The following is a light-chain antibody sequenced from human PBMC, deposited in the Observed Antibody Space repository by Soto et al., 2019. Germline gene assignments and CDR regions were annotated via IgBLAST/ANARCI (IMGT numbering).Light chain of an antibody. CDR3: QQYLSPTFN. CDR2: WAS. V-gene: IGKV4-1*01. J-gene: IGKJ3*01. Sequence: DIVMTQSPDSLAVSLGERATINCKSSQSVLYSSDNKNYLAWYQQKPGQSPKLLISWASTRESGVPDRFSGSGSGTDFILTISSLQAEDVAVYYCQQYLSPTFNFGPGTKVDIK. CDR1: QSVLYSSDNKNY.